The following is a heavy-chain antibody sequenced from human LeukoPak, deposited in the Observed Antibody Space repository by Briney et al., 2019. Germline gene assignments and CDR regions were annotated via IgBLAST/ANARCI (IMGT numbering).Heavy chain of an antibody. CDR1: GYTFTGYY. D-gene: IGHD3-10*01. J-gene: IGHJ4*02. CDR3: ARVVRGVLYYFDY. CDR2: INPNSGGT. V-gene: IGHV1-2*04. Sequence: ASVEVSCKASGYTFTGYYMHWVRQAPGQGLEWMGWINPNSGGTNYAQKFQGWVTMTRDTSISTAYMELSSLRSEDTAVYYCARVVRGVLYYFDYWGQGTLVTVSS.